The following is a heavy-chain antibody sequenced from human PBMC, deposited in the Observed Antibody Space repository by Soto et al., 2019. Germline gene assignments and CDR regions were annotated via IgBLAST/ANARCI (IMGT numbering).Heavy chain of an antibody. V-gene: IGHV1-18*01. CDR1: GYLFISYG. CDR2: ISAYNGNT. J-gene: IGHJ6*02. CDR3: ARDRITIFGVVKNYYYYGMDV. D-gene: IGHD3-3*01. Sequence: QVQLVQSGAEVKKPGASVKVSCKASGYLFISYGISWVRQAPGQGLEWMGRISAYNGNTNYAQNLQGRVTMTTDTSTSTAYMELRSLRSDDTAVYYCARDRITIFGVVKNYYYYGMDVWGQGTTVTVSS.